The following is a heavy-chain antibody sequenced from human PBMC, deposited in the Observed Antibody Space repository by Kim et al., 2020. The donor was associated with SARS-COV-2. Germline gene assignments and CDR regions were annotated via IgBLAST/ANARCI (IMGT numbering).Heavy chain of an antibody. CDR1: GGSISSSSYY. D-gene: IGHD3-10*01. J-gene: IGHJ3*02. V-gene: IGHV4-39*01. CDR2: IYYSGST. Sequence: SETLSLTCTVSGGSISSSSYYWGWIRQPPGKGLEWIGSIYYSGSTYYNPSLKSRVTISVDTSKNQFSLKLSSVTAADTAVYYCARRPNGITMVRGPPPKDAFDIWGQGTTVTVSS. CDR3: ARRPNGITMVRGPPPKDAFDI.